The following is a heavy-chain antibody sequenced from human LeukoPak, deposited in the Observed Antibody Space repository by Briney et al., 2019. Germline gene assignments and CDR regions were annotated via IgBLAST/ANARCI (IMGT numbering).Heavy chain of an antibody. J-gene: IGHJ4*02. Sequence: PGGSLRLSCAASGFNFDDNGMSWVRQAPGKGLEWVSGINWSGDSIGYAESVRGRFTISRDNAKNFLYLQMNSLRAEDTAFYYCAKGKPRGDYYGSGIYYYFDYWGQGTLVTVSS. D-gene: IGHD3-10*01. V-gene: IGHV3-20*04. CDR3: AKGKPRGDYYGSGIYYYFDY. CDR1: GFNFDDNG. CDR2: INWSGDSI.